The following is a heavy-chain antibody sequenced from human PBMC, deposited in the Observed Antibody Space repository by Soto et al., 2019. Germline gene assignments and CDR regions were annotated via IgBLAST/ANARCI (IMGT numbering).Heavy chain of an antibody. CDR3: ARDLGHCSGDCYSFYYYYGMDV. V-gene: IGHV1-18*01. D-gene: IGHD2-21*02. CDR2: ISAYNGNT. J-gene: IGHJ6*02. CDR1: GYTFTSYG. Sequence: GASVKVSCKASGYTFTSYGISWVRQAPGQGLEWMGWISAYNGNTNYAQKLQGRVTMTTDTSTSTAYMELRSLRSDDTAVYYCARDLGHCSGDCYSFYYYYGMDVWGQGTTVTVSS.